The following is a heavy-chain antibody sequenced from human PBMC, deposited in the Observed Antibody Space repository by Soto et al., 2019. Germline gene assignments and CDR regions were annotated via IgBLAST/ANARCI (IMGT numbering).Heavy chain of an antibody. CDR3: AGAWGSYAFDI. D-gene: IGHD7-27*01. CDR1: GGSISSSSYY. J-gene: IGHJ3*02. V-gene: IGHV4-39*07. Sequence: SETLSPTCTVSGGSISSSSYYWGWIRQPPGKGLEWIGSIYYSGSTYYNPSLKSRVTISVDTSKNQFSLKLSSVTAADTAVYYCAGAWGSYAFDIWGQGTMVTVSS. CDR2: IYYSGST.